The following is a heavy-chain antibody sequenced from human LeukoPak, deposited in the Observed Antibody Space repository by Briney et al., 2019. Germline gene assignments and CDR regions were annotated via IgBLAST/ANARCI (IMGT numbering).Heavy chain of an antibody. V-gene: IGHV3-7*04. Sequence: GGSLRLSCAASGFTFSNFWMSWVRQAPGKGLEWVANIKQDGSEKYYVDSVKGRFTISRDNAKNSLYLQMNSLRDEDTAVYHCARNSYSGSSKFDYWGQGTLVTVSS. CDR1: GFTFSNFW. CDR2: IKQDGSEK. J-gene: IGHJ4*02. CDR3: ARNSYSGSSKFDY. D-gene: IGHD1-26*01.